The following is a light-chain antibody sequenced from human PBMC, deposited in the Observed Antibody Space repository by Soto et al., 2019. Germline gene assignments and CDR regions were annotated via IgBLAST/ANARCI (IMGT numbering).Light chain of an antibody. CDR2: EGS. V-gene: IGLV2-23*01. Sequence: QSVLTQPASVSGSPGQSITISCTGTSSDVGSYNLVSWYQQHPGKAPKLMIYEGSKRPSGVSNRFSGYKSGNTASLTISGLHDEDEADYYCCSYAGSSTWVFGGGTKVTVL. J-gene: IGLJ3*02. CDR1: SSDVGSYNL. CDR3: CSYAGSSTWV.